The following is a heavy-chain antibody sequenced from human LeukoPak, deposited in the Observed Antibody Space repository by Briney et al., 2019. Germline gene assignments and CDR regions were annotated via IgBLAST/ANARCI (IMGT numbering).Heavy chain of an antibody. Sequence: ASVKVSCKASGYTFIGYYLHWVRQAPGQGLEWMGWINPNSGDTNYAKRFRGRVTMTRDTSISTGHMELGGLRSDDTAVYYCARFVREQLVPGHYYYMDVWGKGTTVTVSS. D-gene: IGHD6-6*01. CDR1: GYTFIGYY. J-gene: IGHJ6*03. V-gene: IGHV1-2*02. CDR2: INPNSGDT. CDR3: ARFVREQLVPGHYYYMDV.